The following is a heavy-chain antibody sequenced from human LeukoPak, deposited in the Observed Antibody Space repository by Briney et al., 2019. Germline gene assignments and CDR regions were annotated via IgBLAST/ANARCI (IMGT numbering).Heavy chain of an antibody. Sequence: SETLSLTCAVYGGSFSGYYWSWIRQPPGKGLEWIGEINHSGGTNYNPSLKSRVTISVDTSKNQFSLKLTSVTAADTAVYFCAKVSNGWPYFLEDWGQGIQVTVSS. CDR3: AKVSNGWPYFLED. V-gene: IGHV4-34*01. CDR1: GGSFSGYY. J-gene: IGHJ4*02. D-gene: IGHD6-19*01. CDR2: INHSGGT.